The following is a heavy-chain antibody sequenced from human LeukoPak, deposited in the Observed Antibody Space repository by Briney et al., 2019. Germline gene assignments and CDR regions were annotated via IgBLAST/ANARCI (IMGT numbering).Heavy chain of an antibody. J-gene: IGHJ4*02. D-gene: IGHD2-15*01. CDR1: VYTFSGYY. CDR2: INPSGGGT. Sequence: ASVKVSCKASVYTFSGYYIHWVRQAPGQGVEWMGWINPSGGGTKYAQKFQGRFTMTRDTSISTAYMDLSTLKSDDTAVYFCARRYCGGGSCYPDYWGQGTLVTVSS. V-gene: IGHV1-2*02. CDR3: ARRYCGGGSCYPDY.